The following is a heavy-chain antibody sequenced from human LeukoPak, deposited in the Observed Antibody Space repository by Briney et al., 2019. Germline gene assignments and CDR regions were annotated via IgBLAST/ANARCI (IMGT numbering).Heavy chain of an antibody. CDR2: INHSGGT. J-gene: IGHJ4*02. D-gene: IGHD3-10*01. CDR1: GGSFSGYY. V-gene: IGHV4-34*01. Sequence: PSETLSLTCAVYGGSFSGYYWSWIRQPPGKGLEWIGEINHSGGTNYNPSLKRRVTISVDTSKNQFSLKLSSVTAADTAVYYCARGRRVHYYSSKPFDYWGQGTLVTVSS. CDR3: ARGRRVHYYSSKPFDY.